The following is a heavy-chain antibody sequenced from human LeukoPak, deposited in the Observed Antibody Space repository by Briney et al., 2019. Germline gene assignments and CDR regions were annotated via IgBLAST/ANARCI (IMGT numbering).Heavy chain of an antibody. CDR2: IISDSGGST. CDR1: GFTFSSSA. J-gene: IGHJ4*02. Sequence: SGGSLRLSCAASGFTFSSSAMSWVRQAPGKGLEWASSIISDSGGSTYYADSVKGRFTISRDNSKNTLYPQMNSLRAEDTAVYYCAKGVWLENWGQGTLVTVSS. V-gene: IGHV3-23*01. CDR3: AKGVWLEN. D-gene: IGHD5-12*01.